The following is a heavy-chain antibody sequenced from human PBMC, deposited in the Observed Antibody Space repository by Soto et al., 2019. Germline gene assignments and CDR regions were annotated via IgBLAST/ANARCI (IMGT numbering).Heavy chain of an antibody. CDR1: GFTFSSYA. V-gene: IGHV3-23*01. CDR3: AKDDPPSSQLYYFDY. CDR2: ISGSGGST. J-gene: IGHJ4*02. Sequence: GGSLRLSCAASGFTFSSYAMSWVRQAPGKGLEWVSAISGSGGSTYYADSVNGRFTISRDNSKNTLYLQMNSLRAEDTAVYYCAKDDPPSSQLYYFDYWGQGTLVTVSS.